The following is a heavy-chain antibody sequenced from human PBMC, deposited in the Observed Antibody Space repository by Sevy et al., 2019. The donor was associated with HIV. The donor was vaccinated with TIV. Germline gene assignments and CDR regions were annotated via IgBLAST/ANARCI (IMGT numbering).Heavy chain of an antibody. J-gene: IGHJ6*02. CDR2: FIPMFDTA. Sequence: GASLKVSCKASGGTFSNYAISWVRQAPGQGLEWMGGFIPMFDTANYAQKFQGKVTLTADGSTTTAYMELSSLSFDDTAVYYCAGSYFDSSGYSPLFYYGMDVWGQGTTVTVSS. CDR3: AGSYFDSSGYSPLFYYGMDV. V-gene: IGHV1-69*13. D-gene: IGHD3-22*01. CDR1: GGTFSNYA.